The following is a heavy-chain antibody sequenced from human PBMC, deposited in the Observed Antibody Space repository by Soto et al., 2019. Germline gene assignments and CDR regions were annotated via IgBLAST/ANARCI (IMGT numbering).Heavy chain of an antibody. D-gene: IGHD3-3*01. V-gene: IGHV4-39*01. Sequence: XATLSLSCTVSGASISSSRAYGGWVRQPPGKGLEWIVSFYYTGGTYSTYYNPSLKSRVTISVDASKSQFSLNLRSVTAADTAVYYCASPRKGNYDFLSGYYALEYWRQGTLVPVSS. CDR2: FYYTGGT. CDR1: GASISSSRAY. CDR3: ASPRKGNYDFLSGYYALEY. J-gene: IGHJ4*02.